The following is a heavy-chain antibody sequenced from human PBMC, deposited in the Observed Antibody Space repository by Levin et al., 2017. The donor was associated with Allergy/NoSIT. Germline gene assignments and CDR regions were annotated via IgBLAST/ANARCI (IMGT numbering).Heavy chain of an antibody. CDR1: GFTFSDYY. D-gene: IGHD4-17*01. V-gene: IGHV3-11*01. CDR3: ARESRIRGYGDYRYYYYYYGMDV. CDR2: ISSSGSTI. Sequence: PGGSLRLSCAASGFTFSDYYMSWIRQAPGKGLEWVSYISSSGSTIYYADSVKGRFTISRDNAKNSLYLQMNSLRAEDTAVYYCARESRIRGYGDYRYYYYYYGMDVWGQGTTVTVSS. J-gene: IGHJ6*02.